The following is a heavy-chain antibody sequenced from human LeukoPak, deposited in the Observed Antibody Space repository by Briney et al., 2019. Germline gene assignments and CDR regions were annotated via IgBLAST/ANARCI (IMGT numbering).Heavy chain of an antibody. D-gene: IGHD5/OR15-5a*01. J-gene: IGHJ6*02. CDR2: ISSSSSYI. V-gene: IGHV3-21*01. Sequence: GGSLRLSCAASGFPFSSYSMNWVAQAPGKGLEWVSSISSSSSYIYYAHSVKGRFTISRDNAKNSLYLQMNSLRAEDTAVYYCARDLLFVYYGMDVCGQGTTVTVSS. CDR3: ARDLLFVYYGMDV. CDR1: GFPFSSYS.